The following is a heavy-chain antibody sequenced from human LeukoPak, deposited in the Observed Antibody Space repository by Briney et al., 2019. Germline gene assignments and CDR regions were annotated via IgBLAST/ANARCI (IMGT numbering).Heavy chain of an antibody. Sequence: GGSLRLSCAASGFTFDDYGMSWVRQAPGKGLEWVSGINWNGGSTGYADSVKGRFTISRDNAKNSLYLQMNSLRAEVTALYYCARADFLGDAFDIWGQGTMVTVSS. V-gene: IGHV3-20*04. CDR1: GFTFDDYG. CDR2: INWNGGST. D-gene: IGHD3/OR15-3a*01. J-gene: IGHJ3*02. CDR3: ARADFLGDAFDI.